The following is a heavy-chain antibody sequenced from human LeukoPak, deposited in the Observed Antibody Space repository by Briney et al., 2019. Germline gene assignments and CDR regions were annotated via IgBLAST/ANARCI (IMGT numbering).Heavy chain of an antibody. V-gene: IGHV3-33*08. CDR3: ATISGYSSGWYPLGAFDI. Sequence: GGSLRLSCAASGFTFSSYGMHWVRQAPGKGLEWVAVIWYGGSNKYYADSVKGRFTISRDNSKNTLYLQMNSLRAEDTAVYYCATISGYSSGWYPLGAFDIWGQGTMVTVSS. CDR2: IWYGGSNK. CDR1: GFTFSSYG. J-gene: IGHJ3*02. D-gene: IGHD6-19*01.